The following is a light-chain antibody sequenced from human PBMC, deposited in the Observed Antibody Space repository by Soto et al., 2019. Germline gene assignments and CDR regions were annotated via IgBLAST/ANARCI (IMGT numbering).Light chain of an antibody. CDR3: QQYGSVPLT. V-gene: IGKV3-20*01. Sequence: EIVLTQSPGTLSLSPGERATLSCRASQSVSTSYLAWYQQKPGQAPRLLIYGASSRATGIPDRFSGSGSGVDFTLTLSRLEPEDFAVYYCQQYGSVPLTFGGGTKVEIK. CDR1: QSVSTSY. J-gene: IGKJ4*01. CDR2: GAS.